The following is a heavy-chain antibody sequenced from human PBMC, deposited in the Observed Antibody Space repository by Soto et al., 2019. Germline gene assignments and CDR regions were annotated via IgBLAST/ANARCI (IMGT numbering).Heavy chain of an antibody. D-gene: IGHD5-12*01. J-gene: IGHJ4*02. CDR1: GYTFTSYG. Sequence: ASVKVSCKASGYTFTSYGISWVRQAPGQGLEWMGWISAYNGNTNYAQKLQGRVTMTTDTSTSTAYMELRSLRSDDTAVYYCAGARRDGYNPVPFDYWGQGTLVTVSS. V-gene: IGHV1-18*04. CDR2: ISAYNGNT. CDR3: AGARRDGYNPVPFDY.